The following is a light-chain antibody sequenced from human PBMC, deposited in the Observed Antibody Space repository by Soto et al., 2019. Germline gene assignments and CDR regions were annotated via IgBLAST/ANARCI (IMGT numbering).Light chain of an antibody. J-gene: IGKJ1*01. CDR2: AAS. Sequence: DIQMTQSPSSLSASVVDRVTITCRASQSISIFLGWYQQKPQKAPKLLISAASNLQPGVPSRFSGSGAGTDFTLTISGLQPEDAATYYCQHSYRTPWTFGHGTKVEIK. CDR1: QSISIF. CDR3: QHSYRTPWT. V-gene: IGKV1-39*01.